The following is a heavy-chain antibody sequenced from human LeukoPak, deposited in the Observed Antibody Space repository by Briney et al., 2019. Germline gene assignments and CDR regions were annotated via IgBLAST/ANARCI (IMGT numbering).Heavy chain of an antibody. D-gene: IGHD5-18*01. J-gene: IGHJ4*02. CDR2: INHSGST. CDR3: ARGRGGYSYGGHFDY. CDR1: GGSFSGYY. Sequence: PSETLSLTCAVYGGSFSGYYWSWIRQPPGKGLEWIGEINHSGSTNYNPSLKSRVTISVDTSKNQFSLKLSSVTAADTAVYYCARGRGGYSYGGHFDYWGQGTLVTVSS. V-gene: IGHV4-34*01.